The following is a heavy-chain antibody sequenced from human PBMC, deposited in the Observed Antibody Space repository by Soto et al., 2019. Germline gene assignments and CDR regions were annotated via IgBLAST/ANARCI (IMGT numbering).Heavy chain of an antibody. J-gene: IGHJ4*02. CDR2: IIPLFGTA. V-gene: IGHV1-69*01. CDR3: VRPKGTYFSGYYYLDF. CDR1: GGTFSTYA. Sequence: QVQLEQSGAEVKQPGSSVRVSCKTSGGTFSTYAINWVRQAPGQGLEWMGAIIPLFGTADYSQKFQGRVTITADESTSTAFMELSSLRADDTAVYFCVRPKGTYFSGYYYLDFWGQGTLVTVSS. D-gene: IGHD5-12*01.